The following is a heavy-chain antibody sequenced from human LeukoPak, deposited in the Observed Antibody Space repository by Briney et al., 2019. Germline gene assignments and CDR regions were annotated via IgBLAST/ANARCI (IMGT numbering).Heavy chain of an antibody. J-gene: IGHJ4*02. CDR1: VYTLTSYP. D-gene: IGHD4-17*01. CDR3: AREYDYGDYEGDFNY. V-gene: IGHV1-18*01. Sequence: ASVKVSCKASVYTLTSYPISRVRQAPGQGLEWMGWITTYNGNTNYAQKLQGRVTMTTDTSTSTAYMDLRGLRSDSTAVYYCAREYDYGDYEGDFNYWGQGTLVTVSS. CDR2: ITTYNGNT.